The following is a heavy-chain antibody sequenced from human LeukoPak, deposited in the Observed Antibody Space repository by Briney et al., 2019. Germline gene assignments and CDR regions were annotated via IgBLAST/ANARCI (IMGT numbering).Heavy chain of an antibody. D-gene: IGHD3-10*01. CDR2: VTGTGGNT. V-gene: IGHV3-23*01. J-gene: IGHJ4*02. CDR1: GFTFDSYA. CDR3: AKVHGSGSYRFDF. Sequence: GGSLRLSCEGSGFTFDSYAMSWVRQSPGKGLEWVSAVTGTGGNTYHADSVKDRFTISRDNSKNTVCLQMNSLRAEDTAIYYCAKVHGSGSYRFDFWGQGTLVTVSS.